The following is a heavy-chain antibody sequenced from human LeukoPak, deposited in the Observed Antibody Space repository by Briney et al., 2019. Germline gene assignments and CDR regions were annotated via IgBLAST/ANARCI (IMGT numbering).Heavy chain of an antibody. J-gene: IGHJ6*02. D-gene: IGHD6-6*01. CDR2: ISWNSGSI. CDR1: GFTFDDYA. V-gene: IGHV3-9*01. CDR3: AKGIAARSYYYYYYGMDV. Sequence: GRSLRLSCAASGFTFDDYAMHWVRQAPGKGLEWVSGISWNSGSIGYADSVKGRFTISRDNAKNSLYLQMNSLRAEDTALYYCAKGIAARSYYYYYYGMDVWGQGTTVTVSS.